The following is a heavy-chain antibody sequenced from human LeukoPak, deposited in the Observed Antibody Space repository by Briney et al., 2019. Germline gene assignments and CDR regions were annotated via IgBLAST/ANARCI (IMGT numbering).Heavy chain of an antibody. CDR2: IKQDGSEK. D-gene: IGHD3-16*01. CDR1: RFTFSDYS. CDR3: AREWNYGVDY. Sequence: PGGSLRLSCVVSRFTFSDYSMTWVRQAPGKGLEWVASIKQDGSEKHYADSVKGRLTISRDNAKNSLFLQMNSLRVEDTAVYYCAREWNYGVDYWGQGTLVTVSS. V-gene: IGHV3-7*01. J-gene: IGHJ4*02.